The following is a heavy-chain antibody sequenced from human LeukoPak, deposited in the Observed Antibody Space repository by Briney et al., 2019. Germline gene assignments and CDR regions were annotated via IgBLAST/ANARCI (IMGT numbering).Heavy chain of an antibody. CDR1: GFTFGTYG. J-gene: IGHJ2*01. D-gene: IGHD7-27*01. Sequence: PGGSLRLSCVASGFTFGTYGMTWVRQAPGKGLEWVSGITGSSTWTYYADSVRGRFTISRDNSKNTLHLQMNNLTADDTAIYYCARELVSLGTGYFDLWGRGTLVTVSS. V-gene: IGHV3-23*01. CDR3: ARELVSLGTGYFDL. CDR2: ITGSSTWT.